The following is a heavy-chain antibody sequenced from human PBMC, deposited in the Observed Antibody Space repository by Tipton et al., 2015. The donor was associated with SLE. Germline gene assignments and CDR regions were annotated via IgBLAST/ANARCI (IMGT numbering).Heavy chain of an antibody. V-gene: IGHV3-53*01. Sequence: SLRLSCAASGFTFSSYWMHWVRQAPGKGLEWVSVIYSGGSTYYADSVKGRFTISRDNSKNTLYLQMNSLRAEDTAVYYCARVAGPGTYWGQGTLVTVSS. D-gene: IGHD1-1*01. CDR2: IYSGGST. CDR3: ARVAGPGTY. CDR1: GFTFSSYW. J-gene: IGHJ4*02.